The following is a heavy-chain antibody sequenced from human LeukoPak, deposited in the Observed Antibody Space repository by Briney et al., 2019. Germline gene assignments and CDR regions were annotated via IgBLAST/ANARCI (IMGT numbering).Heavy chain of an antibody. D-gene: IGHD2-8*02. CDR1: GFTFSSYE. V-gene: IGHV3-48*03. Sequence: GGSLRLSCAGSGFTFSSYEMNWVRQAPGKGLEWVSKISSSGSAIYYADSVKGRFTISRDNSKNTVYLQMNSLRAEDTAVYYCARDRGTGGYIFDYWGRGTLVTVSS. J-gene: IGHJ4*02. CDR2: ISSSGSAI. CDR3: ARDRGTGGYIFDY.